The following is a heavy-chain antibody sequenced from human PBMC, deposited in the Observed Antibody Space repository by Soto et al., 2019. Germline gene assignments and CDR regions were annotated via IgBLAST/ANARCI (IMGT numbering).Heavy chain of an antibody. Sequence: SETLSLTCTVSGGSISSYYWSWIRQPPGKGLEWIGYIYYSGSTNYNPSLKSRVTISVDTSKNQFSLKLSSVTAADTAVYYCARSKASGGFVDYWGQGTLVTVS. V-gene: IGHV4-59*08. D-gene: IGHD2-15*01. CDR3: ARSKASGGFVDY. CDR1: GGSISSYY. CDR2: IYYSGST. J-gene: IGHJ4*02.